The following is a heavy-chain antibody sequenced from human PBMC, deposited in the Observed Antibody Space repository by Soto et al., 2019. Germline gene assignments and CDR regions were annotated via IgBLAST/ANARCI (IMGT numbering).Heavy chain of an antibody. Sequence: SVKVSCKASGGTFSSYAISWVRQAPGQGLEWMGGIIPIFGTANYAQKFQGRVTITADESTSTAYMELSSLRSEDTAVYYCARREFLLGESPLGAATAFDIWGQGTMVTVSS. CDR1: GGTFSSYA. J-gene: IGHJ3*02. V-gene: IGHV1-69*13. CDR2: IIPIFGTA. CDR3: ARREFLLGESPLGAATAFDI. D-gene: IGHD3-10*01.